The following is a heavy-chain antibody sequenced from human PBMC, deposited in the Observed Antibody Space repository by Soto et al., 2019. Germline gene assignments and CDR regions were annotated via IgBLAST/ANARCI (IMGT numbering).Heavy chain of an antibody. CDR1: GGSISSYY. CDR3: ARDKPNYYYGMGV. J-gene: IGHJ6*02. Sequence: SETLSLTCTVSGGSISSYYWSWIRQPPGKGLEWIGYIYYSGITNYNPSLKSRVTISVDTSKNQFSLKLSSVTAADTAVYYCARDKPNYYYGMGVWGQGTTVTVSS. V-gene: IGHV4-59*01. CDR2: IYYSGIT.